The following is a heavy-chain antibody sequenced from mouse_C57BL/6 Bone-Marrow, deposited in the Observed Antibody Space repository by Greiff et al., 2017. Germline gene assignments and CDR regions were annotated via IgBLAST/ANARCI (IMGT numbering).Heavy chain of an antibody. V-gene: IGHV1-55*01. J-gene: IGHJ2*01. CDR1: GYTFTSYW. D-gene: IGHD4-1*01. CDR2: IYPTSGRT. CDR3: ARSGPLGRSFDY. Sequence: QVQLQQPGAELVKPGASVKMSCKASGYTFTSYWITWVKQRPGQGLKWIGDIYPTSGRTNYNEKFKSKAILTVDTSSNTAYMQLISLTSEDSAVFYCARSGPLGRSFDYWGQGTTRTGSS.